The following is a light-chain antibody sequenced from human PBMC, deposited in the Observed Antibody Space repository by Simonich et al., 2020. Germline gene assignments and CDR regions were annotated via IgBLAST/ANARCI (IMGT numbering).Light chain of an antibody. CDR1: SSDVGGYNY. CDR2: DVR. Sequence: QSALPQPRSVSGSPGQSVTISCTGTSSDVGGYNYVSWYQQHPGKAPKLMIYDVRKRPSGVPDRFSGSKSGNTASLTISGLQAEDEADYYCCSYAGSYTWVFGGGTKLTVL. CDR3: CSYAGSYTWV. J-gene: IGLJ3*02. V-gene: IGLV2-11*01.